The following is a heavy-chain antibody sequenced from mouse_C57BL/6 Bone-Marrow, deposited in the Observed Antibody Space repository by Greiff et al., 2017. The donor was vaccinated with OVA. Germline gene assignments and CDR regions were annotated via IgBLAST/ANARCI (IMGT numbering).Heavy chain of an antibody. J-gene: IGHJ1*03. CDR1: GYTFTSYG. V-gene: IGHV1-81*01. CDR2: IYPRSGNT. D-gene: IGHD2-3*01. CDR3: ARGLLRQFHH. Sequence: QVQLQQSGAELARPGASVKLSCKASGYTFTSYGISWVKQRTGQGLEWIGEIYPRSGNTYYNEKFKGKATLTADKSSSTAYMELRSLTSDDSAVYFCARGLLRQFHHWGTGTTVTVSS.